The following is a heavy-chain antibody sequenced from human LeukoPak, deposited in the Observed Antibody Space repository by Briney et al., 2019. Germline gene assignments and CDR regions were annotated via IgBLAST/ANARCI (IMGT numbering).Heavy chain of an antibody. CDR3: ARGSSSTSRAPFDY. V-gene: IGHV4-34*01. CDR1: GGSFSGYY. J-gene: IGHJ4*02. Sequence: SETLSLTCAVYGGSFSGYYWSWIRQPPGKGLEWIGEINHSGSTNYNSSLKSRVNISVDTSKNQFSLKLSSVTAADTAVYYCARGSSSTSRAPFDYWGQGTLVTVSS. D-gene: IGHD2-2*01. CDR2: INHSGST.